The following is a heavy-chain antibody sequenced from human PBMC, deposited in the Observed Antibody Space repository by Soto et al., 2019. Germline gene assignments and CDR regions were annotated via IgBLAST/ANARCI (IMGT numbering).Heavy chain of an antibody. V-gene: IGHV1-2*04. CDR1: GYTFTGYY. D-gene: IGHD4-17*01. CDR2: INPNSGGT. CDR3: ARDSINDYGDYQTRYGMDV. J-gene: IGHJ6*02. Sequence: ASVKVACKDSGYTFTGYYMHWVRQAPGQGLEWMGWINPNSGGTNYAQKFQGWVTMTRDTSISTAYMERSRLRSDDTAVYYCARDSINDYGDYQTRYGMDVWGQGTTVPVSS.